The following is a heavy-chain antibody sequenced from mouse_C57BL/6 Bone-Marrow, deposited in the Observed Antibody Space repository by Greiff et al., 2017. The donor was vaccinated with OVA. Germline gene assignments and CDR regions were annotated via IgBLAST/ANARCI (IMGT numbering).Heavy chain of an antibody. CDR2: IYPGDGDT. CDR3: ARMRLPLAMDY. Sequence: QVQLKESGPELVKPGASVKISCKASGYAFSSSWMNWVKQRPGKGLEWIGRIYPGDGDTNYNGKFKGKATLTADKSSSTAYMQLSSLTSEDSAVDFCARMRLPLAMDYWGQGTSVTVSS. J-gene: IGHJ4*01. V-gene: IGHV1-82*01. CDR1: GYAFSSSW. D-gene: IGHD2-2*01.